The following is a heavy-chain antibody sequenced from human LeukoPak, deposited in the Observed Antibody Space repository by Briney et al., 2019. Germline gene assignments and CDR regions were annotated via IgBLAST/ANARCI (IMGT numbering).Heavy chain of an antibody. Sequence: GGSLKISCKGSGYSFTSYWIGWVRQMPGKGLEWMGIIHPGDSDTRYSPSFQGQVTISADKSISTAYLQWSSLKASDTAMYYCARGTGYCSGGSCYVFDYWGQGTLVTVSS. CDR3: ARGTGYCSGGSCYVFDY. J-gene: IGHJ4*02. D-gene: IGHD2-15*01. CDR2: IHPGDSDT. V-gene: IGHV5-51*01. CDR1: GYSFTSYW.